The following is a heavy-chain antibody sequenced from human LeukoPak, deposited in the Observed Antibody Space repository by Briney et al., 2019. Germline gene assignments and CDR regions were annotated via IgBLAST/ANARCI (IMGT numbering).Heavy chain of an antibody. Sequence: GGSVRLSCTASGFTFTSYGISWVRQAPGQGLEWMEWISAYNGNTNYAQTVQGRVTMTTDTSTRTAYMKLRSLRSNGTAVEYCARELGQTWWFGELFSIDYWGQGTLVTVSS. CDR2: ISAYNGNT. D-gene: IGHD3-10*01. V-gene: IGHV1-18*01. CDR3: ARELGQTWWFGELFSIDY. J-gene: IGHJ4*02. CDR1: GFTFTSYG.